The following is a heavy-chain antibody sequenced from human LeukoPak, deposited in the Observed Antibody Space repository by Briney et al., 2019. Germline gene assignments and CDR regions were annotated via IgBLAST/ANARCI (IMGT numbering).Heavy chain of an antibody. V-gene: IGHV1-69*13. J-gene: IGHJ6*02. Sequence: ASVKVSCTASGGTFSSYAISWVRQAPGQGLEWMGGIIPIFGTANYAQKFQGRVTITADESTSTAYMELSSLRSEDTAVYYCARDTPNYYDSSGYYGVGGMDVWGQGTTVTVSS. CDR2: IIPIFGTA. D-gene: IGHD3-22*01. CDR3: ARDTPNYYDSSGYYGVGGMDV. CDR1: GGTFSSYA.